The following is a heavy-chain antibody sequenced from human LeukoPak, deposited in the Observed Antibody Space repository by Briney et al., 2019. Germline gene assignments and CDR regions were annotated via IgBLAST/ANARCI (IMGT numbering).Heavy chain of an antibody. CDR2: IYTCGST. Sequence: SDTLSLTCTLSGGSISSYYWSWLRQPTGKGLEWIGRIYTCGSTNYNPSLKSRDTMSVDTSKTQSSLKLSAVTAADRAVYYCARVSYYYDSSGYHVFDYWAQGTLVSVSS. CDR3: ARVSYYYDSSGYHVFDY. J-gene: IGHJ4*02. D-gene: IGHD3-22*01. V-gene: IGHV4-4*07. CDR1: GGSISSYY.